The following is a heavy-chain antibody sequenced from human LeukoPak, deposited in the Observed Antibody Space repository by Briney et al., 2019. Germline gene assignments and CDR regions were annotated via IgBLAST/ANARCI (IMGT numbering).Heavy chain of an antibody. CDR1: GGSISNYY. J-gene: IGHJ3*02. V-gene: IGHV4-4*07. D-gene: IGHD3-10*01. CDR2: MYASGVT. Sequence: SETLSLTCSVSGGSISNYYWNWIRQPAGKGLEWIGRMYASGVTRYNPSFQSRVTMSADTSKNQVSLNVTSVTAADTAVYFCARDQSGSGGHKNDAFDIWGQGTMVTVSS. CDR3: ARDQSGSGGHKNDAFDI.